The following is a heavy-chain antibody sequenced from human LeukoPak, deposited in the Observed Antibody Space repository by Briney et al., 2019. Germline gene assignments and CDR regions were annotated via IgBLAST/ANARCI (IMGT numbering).Heavy chain of an antibody. D-gene: IGHD6-19*01. CDR2: IYYSGST. V-gene: IGHV4-59*01. Sequence: PSETLSLTCTVSGGSISSYYWSWIRQPPGKGLEWIGYIYYSGSTNYNPSLKSRVTISVDTSKNQFSLKLSSVTAADTAVYYCARDNKGXSSVNWXDPWGQGTLVT. CDR1: GGSISSYY. J-gene: IGHJ5*02. CDR3: ARDNKGXSSVNWXDP.